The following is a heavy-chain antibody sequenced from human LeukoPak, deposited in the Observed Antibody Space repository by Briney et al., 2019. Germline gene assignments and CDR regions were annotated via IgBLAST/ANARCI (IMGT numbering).Heavy chain of an antibody. CDR2: IYTSGST. CDR1: GYSISSGYY. Sequence: SETLSLTCTVSGYSISSGYYWSWIRQPAGKGLEWIGRIYTSGSTNYNPSLKSRVTMSVDTSKNQFSLKLSSVTAADTAVYYFARGYYYGSGSSLDYWGQGTLVTVSS. V-gene: IGHV4-4*07. D-gene: IGHD3-10*01. CDR3: ARGYYYGSGSSLDY. J-gene: IGHJ4*02.